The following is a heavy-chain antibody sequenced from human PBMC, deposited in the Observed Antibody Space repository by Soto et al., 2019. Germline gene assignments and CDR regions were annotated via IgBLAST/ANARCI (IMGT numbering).Heavy chain of an antibody. V-gene: IGHV3-23*01. CDR2: LVGSGADK. Sequence: EVQLLESGGGLVQPGGSLRLSCAASGFSFSAYAMNWVRQAPGKGLQWVSGLVGSGADKNYADSVRGRFTVSRDNSKKTLYLQMNSLRDEDTAVYYCEKDLIAGNGVWEAFDMWGRGTKVTVSS. J-gene: IGHJ3*02. D-gene: IGHD2-8*01. CDR1: GFSFSAYA. CDR3: EKDLIAGNGVWEAFDM.